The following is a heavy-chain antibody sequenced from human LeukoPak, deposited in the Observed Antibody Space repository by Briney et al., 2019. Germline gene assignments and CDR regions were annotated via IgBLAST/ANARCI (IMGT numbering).Heavy chain of an antibody. Sequence: GASVKVSCKASGGTFSSYAISWVRQAPGQGLEWMGGIIPIFGTANYAQKLQGRVTPTTDTSTSTAYMELRSLRSDDTAVYYCAREGGDRTGYYFVYWGQGTLVTVSS. CDR1: GGTFSSYA. CDR2: IIPIFGTA. J-gene: IGHJ4*02. V-gene: IGHV1-69*05. CDR3: AREGGDRTGYYFVY. D-gene: IGHD3/OR15-3a*01.